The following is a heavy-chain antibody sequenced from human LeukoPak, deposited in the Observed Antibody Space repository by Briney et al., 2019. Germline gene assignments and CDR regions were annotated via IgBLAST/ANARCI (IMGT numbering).Heavy chain of an antibody. CDR1: GGSFSGYY. Sequence: SETLSLTCAVYGGSFSGYYWSWIRQPPGKGLEWIGEINHSGSTNYNPSLKSRVTISVDTSKNKFSLKLSSVTAADTAVYYCAREHGQWLADYWGQGTLVTVSS. V-gene: IGHV4-34*01. CDR2: INHSGST. J-gene: IGHJ4*02. D-gene: IGHD6-19*01. CDR3: AREHGQWLADY.